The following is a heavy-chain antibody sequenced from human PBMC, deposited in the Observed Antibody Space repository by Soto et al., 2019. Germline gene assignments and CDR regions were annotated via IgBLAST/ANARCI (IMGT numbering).Heavy chain of an antibody. CDR1: GGSLSNYY. Sequence: SETLSLTCTVSGGSLSNYYWSWTRQPPGKGLEWIGYIYYAGTTTYNPSLKSRVTISLDRSKNQFSLKLDSVTAADTAVYYCTRLGGYYQALDSWGQGTLVTVSS. CDR3: TRLGGYYQALDS. V-gene: IGHV4-59*08. CDR2: IYYAGTT. J-gene: IGHJ4*02. D-gene: IGHD3-22*01.